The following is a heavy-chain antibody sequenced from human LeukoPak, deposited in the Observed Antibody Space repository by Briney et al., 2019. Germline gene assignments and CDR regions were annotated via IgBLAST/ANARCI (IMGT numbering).Heavy chain of an antibody. J-gene: IGHJ4*02. D-gene: IGHD4-17*01. CDR2: ISSNGGST. Sequence: GGSLRLSCAASGFTFSSYAMHWVRQAPGKGLEYVSAISSNGGSTYYANSVKGRFTISRDNSKNTLYLQMGSLRAEDMAVYYCARGSGAGRNCFDYWGQGTLVTVSS. CDR3: ARGSGAGRNCFDY. V-gene: IGHV3-64*01. CDR1: GFTFSSYA.